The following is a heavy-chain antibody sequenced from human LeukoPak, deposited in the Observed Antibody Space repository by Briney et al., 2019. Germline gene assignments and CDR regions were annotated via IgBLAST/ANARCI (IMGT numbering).Heavy chain of an antibody. CDR1: GFTFSSYA. D-gene: IGHD6-19*01. J-gene: IGHJ4*02. CDR2: ISGSGGST. V-gene: IGHV3-23*01. CDR3: AKVFAVARAFDY. Sequence: GGSLRLSCAASGFTFSSYAMSWVRQAPGKGLEWVSAISGSGGSTYYADSVKGRFTISRDNSKNTLYLQMNGLRAEDTAAYYCAKVFAVARAFDYWGQGTLVTVSS.